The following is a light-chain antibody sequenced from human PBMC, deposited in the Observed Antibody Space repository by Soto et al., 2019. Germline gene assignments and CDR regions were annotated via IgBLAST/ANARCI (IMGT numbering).Light chain of an antibody. CDR2: GAS. CDR3: QQSNNWPYT. CDR1: QSVSEN. V-gene: IGKV3-15*01. J-gene: IGKJ2*01. Sequence: EIVMTQSPATLSVSPGERVILSCRASQSVSENLAWYQQKPGQAPRLLIYGASTRATTIPARFSSSGSGTEFTLTISSLQSEDFAVYYCQQSNNWPYTFGQGTRLDIK.